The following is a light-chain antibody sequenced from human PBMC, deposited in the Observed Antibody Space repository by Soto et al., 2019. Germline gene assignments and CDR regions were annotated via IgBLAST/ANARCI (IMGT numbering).Light chain of an antibody. J-gene: IGKJ5*01. CDR2: DAS. CDR3: QQYGSSPIT. Sequence: EIVLTQSPAPLSLSPGERATLSCGASQSVTSSHLAWYQQKPGLAPRLLIYDASSRATDIPDRFSGSGSGTDFTLTISRLEPEDFAVYYCQQYGSSPITFGQGTRLEIK. V-gene: IGKV3D-20*01. CDR1: QSVTSSH.